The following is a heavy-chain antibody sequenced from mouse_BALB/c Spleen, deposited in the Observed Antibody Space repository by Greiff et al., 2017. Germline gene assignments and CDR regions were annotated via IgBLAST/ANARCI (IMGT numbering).Heavy chain of an antibody. CDR3: ASRYDYYYAMDY. V-gene: IGHV5-17*02. CDR1: GFTFSSFG. Sequence: EVQGVESGGGLVQPGGSRKLSCAASGFTFSSFGMHWVRQAPEKGLEWVAYISSGSSTIYYADTVKGRFTISRDNPKNTLFLQMTSLRSEDTAMYYCASRYDYYYAMDYWGQGTSVTVSS. CDR2: ISSGSSTI. J-gene: IGHJ4*01. D-gene: IGHD2-14*01.